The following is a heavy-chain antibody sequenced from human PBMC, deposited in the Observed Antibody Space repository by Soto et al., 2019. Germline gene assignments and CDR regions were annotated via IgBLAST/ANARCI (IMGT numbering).Heavy chain of an antibody. CDR1: GDTFTFYS. V-gene: IGHV1-69*02. CDR3: ASSYGSGYRAFDY. Sequence: QVQLVQSGAEVKKPGSSVRVSCKASGDTFTFYSINWVRQAPGLGLEWMGRINPILSMSNYAQRFQGRVTLTXDXPTSTDYMELSSLRSEDTAMYYCASSYGSGYRAFDYWGQGALVTVSS. J-gene: IGHJ4*02. D-gene: IGHD3-10*01. CDR2: INPILSMS.